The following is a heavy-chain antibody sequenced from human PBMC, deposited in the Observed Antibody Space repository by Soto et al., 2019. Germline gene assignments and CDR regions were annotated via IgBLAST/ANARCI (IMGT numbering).Heavy chain of an antibody. V-gene: IGHV4-30-4*01. Sequence: SETLSLTCTVSGGSISSGDYYWSWIRQPPGKGLEWIGYIYYSGSTYYNPSLKSRVTISVDTSKNQFSLKLSSVTAADTAVYYCARILYYYGSGKEYYFDYWGQGTLVTVSS. J-gene: IGHJ4*02. CDR2: IYYSGST. D-gene: IGHD3-10*01. CDR1: GGSISSGDYY. CDR3: ARILYYYGSGKEYYFDY.